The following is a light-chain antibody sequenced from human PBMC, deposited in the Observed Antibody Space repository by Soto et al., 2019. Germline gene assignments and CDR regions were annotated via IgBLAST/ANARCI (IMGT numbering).Light chain of an antibody. CDR1: SSDVGSYNL. Sequence: QSVLTQPASVSGSPGQSFTISCTGTSSDVGSYNLVSWYQQHPGKAPKLMIYEGSKRPSGVSNRFSGSKSGNTASLTISGLQAEDEADYYCCSYAGSSTLGVFGGGTKLTVL. CDR3: CSYAGSSTLGV. CDR2: EGS. J-gene: IGLJ3*02. V-gene: IGLV2-23*01.